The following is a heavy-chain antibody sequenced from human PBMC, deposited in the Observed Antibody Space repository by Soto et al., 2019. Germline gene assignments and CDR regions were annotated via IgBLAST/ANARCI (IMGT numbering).Heavy chain of an antibody. Sequence: DVQLLESGGGLVQPEGSLRLSCAASGFTFSSYAMGWVRQGPGKGLEWVAVVSIGGSTHYAASVRGRFTISRDNSKNTLSLQMNSQTAEDTAVYFCAKRRGAGGHFDYWGQGALVTVSS. CDR1: GFTFSSYA. CDR2: VSIGGST. J-gene: IGHJ4*02. V-gene: IGHV3-23*01. D-gene: IGHD2-15*01. CDR3: AKRRGAGGHFDY.